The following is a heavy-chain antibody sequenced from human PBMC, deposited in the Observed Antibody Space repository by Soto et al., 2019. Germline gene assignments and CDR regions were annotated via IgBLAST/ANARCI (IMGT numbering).Heavy chain of an antibody. V-gene: IGHV3-23*01. CDR1: GFTLSSYA. CDR2: ISGSGGST. J-gene: IGHJ3*02. CDR3: AKDLYSSYYYDSSGYFDAFDI. D-gene: IGHD3-22*01. Sequence: GGSLRLSCAASGFTLSSYAMNWDRQAPGKGREWVSAISGSGGSTYYAASVKGRFTISRDNSKHTLYLQMNSLRAEDTAVYYCAKDLYSSYYYDSSGYFDAFDIWGQWTMVTVSS.